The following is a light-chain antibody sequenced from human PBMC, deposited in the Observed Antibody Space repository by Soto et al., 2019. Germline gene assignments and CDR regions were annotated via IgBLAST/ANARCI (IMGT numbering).Light chain of an antibody. Sequence: QSALTQPASVSGSPGQSITISCTGTSSDVGSTFNYVSWYQHHPGKAPRLIMPDVNHRPSGVSDRFSGSKSGNTASLTISGLQAEDEADYFCSAYSTGSTPVLFGGGTKLTVL. J-gene: IGLJ3*02. CDR3: SAYSTGSTPVL. CDR1: SSDVGSTFNY. V-gene: IGLV2-14*03. CDR2: DVN.